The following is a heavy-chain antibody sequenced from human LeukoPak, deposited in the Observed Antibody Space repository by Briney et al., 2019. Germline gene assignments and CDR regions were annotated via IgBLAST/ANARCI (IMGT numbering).Heavy chain of an antibody. CDR1: GNAFKTCD. CDR2: ITAHNGNT. J-gene: IGHJ4*02. Sequence: GASVRVSCKASGNAFKTCDVSWVRQSPGQGLEWMGWITAHNGNTNYAEKFQDRVTLTTDTSTSTAYMDLRSLRADDTAVYYCARFWSGYLPDYWGQGTVVTVSS. CDR3: ARFWSGYLPDY. D-gene: IGHD3-3*01. V-gene: IGHV1-18*01.